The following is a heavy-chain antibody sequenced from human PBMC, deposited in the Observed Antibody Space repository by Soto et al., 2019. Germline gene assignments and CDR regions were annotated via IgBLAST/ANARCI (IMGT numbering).Heavy chain of an antibody. CDR3: AGGGSVPYYYYGLDV. CDR2: ISTYNGDT. V-gene: IGHV1-18*01. J-gene: IGHJ6*02. CDR1: GYTFSRSG. D-gene: IGHD1-26*01. Sequence: ASVKVSCKASGYTFSRSGISWVRQAPGQGLEWMGWISTYNGDTNYAQKVQGRVTMTTDTSTSTAFMELMSLRSDDTAVYYCAGGGSVPYYYYGLDVWGQGTTVTVSS.